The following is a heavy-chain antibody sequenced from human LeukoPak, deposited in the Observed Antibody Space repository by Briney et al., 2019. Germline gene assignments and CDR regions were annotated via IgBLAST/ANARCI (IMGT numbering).Heavy chain of an antibody. J-gene: IGHJ3*02. Sequence: SETLSLTCTVSGGSISSYYWSWIRQPPGKGLEWIGYIYYSGSTSYNPSLKSRVTISADTSKNQFSLKLSSVTAADTAVYYCAREGGDAFDIWGQGTMVTVSS. V-gene: IGHV4-59*01. CDR2: IYYSGST. CDR3: AREGGDAFDI. CDR1: GGSISSYY. D-gene: IGHD2-15*01.